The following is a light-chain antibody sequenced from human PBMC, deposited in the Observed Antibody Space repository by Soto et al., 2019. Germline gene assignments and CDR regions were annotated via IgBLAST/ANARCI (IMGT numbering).Light chain of an antibody. V-gene: IGKV3-15*01. Sequence: EVVMTQSPATLSVSPGERATLSCRASHSVSSSLAWYQQKPGQAPRLLISGASTRAAGIPARFSGSGSGTDFTLTVSSLQSEDFAVYYCQQYDNWPQTFGQGTKVDIK. CDR3: QQYDNWPQT. CDR1: HSVSSS. CDR2: GAS. J-gene: IGKJ1*01.